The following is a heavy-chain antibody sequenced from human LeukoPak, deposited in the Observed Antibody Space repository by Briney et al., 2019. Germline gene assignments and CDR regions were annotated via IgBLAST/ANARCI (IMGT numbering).Heavy chain of an antibody. V-gene: IGHV3-74*01. CDR3: ASGIWGSGSYYQEYDY. Sequence: GGSLRLSCAASGCTFSSYWMHWVRQAPGKGLVWVSRIYNDGSSTSYADSVKGRFTISRDNAKSTLYLQMNSLGPEDTAVYYCASGIWGSGSYYQEYDYWGQGTLVTVSS. D-gene: IGHD3-10*01. CDR2: IYNDGSST. J-gene: IGHJ4*02. CDR1: GCTFSSYW.